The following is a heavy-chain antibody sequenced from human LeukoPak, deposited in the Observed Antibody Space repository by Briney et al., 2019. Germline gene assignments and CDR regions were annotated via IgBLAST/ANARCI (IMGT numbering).Heavy chain of an antibody. D-gene: IGHD2-8*01. V-gene: IGHV3-20*04. CDR3: ARVPPYVNYYYMDV. J-gene: IGHJ6*03. CDR2: INWNGGST. Sequence: GGSLRLSCAASGFTFDDYGMSWVRQAPGKGLEWVSGINWNGGSTGYADSVKGRFTISRDNSKNTLYLQMNSLRAEDTAVYYCARVPPYVNYYYMDVWGKGTTVTISS. CDR1: GFTFDDYG.